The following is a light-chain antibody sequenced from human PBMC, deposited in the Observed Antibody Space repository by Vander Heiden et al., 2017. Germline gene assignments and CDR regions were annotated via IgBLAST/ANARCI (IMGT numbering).Light chain of an antibody. Sequence: SYELTQPPLVSVSPGQTARITCSGDALPKEYACWYQQKSGQAPALVIYGDTKRPSGIPERFSGSRSGTMATLTISGAKVEDEADYYCYSTDSSGNHRVFGGGTKLTVL. V-gene: IGLV3-10*01. CDR3: YSTDSSGNHRV. CDR2: GDT. CDR1: ALPKEY. J-gene: IGLJ2*01.